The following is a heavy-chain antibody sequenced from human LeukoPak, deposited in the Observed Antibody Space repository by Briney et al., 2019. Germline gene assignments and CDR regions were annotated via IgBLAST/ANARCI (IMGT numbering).Heavy chain of an antibody. CDR1: GYTFTSYY. D-gene: IGHD4-11*01. V-gene: IGHV1-46*01. Sequence: ASVKVSCKASGYTFTSYYMHWVRQAPGQGLEWMGIINPSGGSTSCAQKFQGRVTMTRDTSTSTVYMELSSLRSEDTAVYYCARDLMTTVTNYYYYGMDVWGQGTTVTVSS. CDR2: INPSGGST. J-gene: IGHJ6*02. CDR3: ARDLMTTVTNYYYYGMDV.